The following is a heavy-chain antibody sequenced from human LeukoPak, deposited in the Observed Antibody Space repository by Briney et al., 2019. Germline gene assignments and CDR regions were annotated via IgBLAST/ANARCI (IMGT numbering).Heavy chain of an antibody. CDR2: IIPIFGTA. Sequence: ASVKVSCKASGGTFSSYAISWVRQAPGQGLEWMGGIIPIFGTANYAQKFQGRVTITADESTSTAYMELSSLGSEDTAVYYCAREHPPTYYYGSGSSEGAFDIWGQGTMVTVSS. CDR1: GGTFSSYA. CDR3: AREHPPTYYYGSGSSEGAFDI. J-gene: IGHJ3*02. V-gene: IGHV1-69*01. D-gene: IGHD3-10*01.